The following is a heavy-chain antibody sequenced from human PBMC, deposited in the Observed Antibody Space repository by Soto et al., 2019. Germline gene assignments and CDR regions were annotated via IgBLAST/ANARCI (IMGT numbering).Heavy chain of an antibody. CDR2: MDTSGYYR. V-gene: IGHV3-74*01. CDR1: GFTFGNYW. D-gene: IGHD6-19*01. J-gene: IGHJ4*02. CDR3: VRGTSDWPGTEY. Sequence: GGSLRLSCAAAGFTFGNYWMHWIRQIPGKGFVWVSRMDTSGYYRDYADAVKGRFTISRDNAKSTLFLEMNGLRVEDTGVHFCVRGTSDWPGTEYWGQGTLVTVSS.